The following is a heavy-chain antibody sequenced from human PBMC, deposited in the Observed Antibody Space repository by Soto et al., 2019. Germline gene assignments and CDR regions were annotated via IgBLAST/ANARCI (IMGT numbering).Heavy chain of an antibody. CDR3: ARQPVNYYDSSGYYQPIDY. Sequence: GESLKISCKGSGYSFTSYWIGWVRQMPGKGLEWMGIIYPGDSDTRYSPSFQGQVTISADKSIRTAYLQWSSLKASDTAMYYCARQPVNYYDSSGYYQPIDYCGQGTLVTVSS. J-gene: IGHJ4*02. V-gene: IGHV5-51*01. D-gene: IGHD3-22*01. CDR1: GYSFTSYW. CDR2: IYPGDSDT.